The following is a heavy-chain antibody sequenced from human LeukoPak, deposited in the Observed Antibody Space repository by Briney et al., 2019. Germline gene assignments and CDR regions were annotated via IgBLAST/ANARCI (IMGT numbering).Heavy chain of an antibody. CDR1: GFTFSSYA. J-gene: IGHJ4*02. V-gene: IGHV3-30-3*01. CDR2: ISYDGSNK. D-gene: IGHD6-19*01. Sequence: PGGSLRLSCAASGFTFSSYAMHWVRLAPGKGLEWVAVISYDGSNKYYADSVKGRFTISRDNSKNTLYLQMNSLRAEDTAVYYCARSLQVAGTVDYWGQGTLVTVSS. CDR3: ARSLQVAGTVDY.